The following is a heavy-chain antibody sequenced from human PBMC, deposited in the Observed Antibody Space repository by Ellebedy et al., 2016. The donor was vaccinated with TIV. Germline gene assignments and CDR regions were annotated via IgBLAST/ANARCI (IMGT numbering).Heavy chain of an antibody. Sequence: PGGSLRLSCEASGFSFRSDWMSWVRQALGKGLEWLANIYQEGSAQFYVDSVKGRFTISRDNAKNSVYLHMNSLRAEDTAVYYCARRGSYGDYSVQVNSWFDLWGQGTLVTVSS. D-gene: IGHD4-17*01. J-gene: IGHJ5*02. CDR2: IYQEGSAQ. CDR3: ARRGSYGDYSVQVNSWFDL. V-gene: IGHV3-7*01. CDR1: GFSFRSDW.